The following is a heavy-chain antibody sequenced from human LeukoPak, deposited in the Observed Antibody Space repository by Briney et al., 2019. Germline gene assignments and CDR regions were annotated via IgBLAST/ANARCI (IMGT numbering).Heavy chain of an antibody. CDR1: GFTFSSYA. CDR3: AKKMTITGWLYYFDY. Sequence: SGGSLRLSCAVSGFTFSSYAMSWVRQAPGRGLGWVSAISDSGDSTYYADSVKGRFTVSRDNSKNTLYLQMNSLRAEDTAVYYCAKKMTITGWLYYFDYWGQGTLVTVSS. V-gene: IGHV3-23*01. CDR2: ISDSGDST. J-gene: IGHJ4*02. D-gene: IGHD5-24*01.